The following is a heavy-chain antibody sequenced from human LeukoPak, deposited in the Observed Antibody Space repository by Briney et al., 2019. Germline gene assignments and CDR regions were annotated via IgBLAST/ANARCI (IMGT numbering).Heavy chain of an antibody. CDR2: IYYSGST. D-gene: IGHD3-22*01. Sequence: PSETLSLTCTVSGGSISSYYWSWIRQPPGKGLEWIGYIYYSGSTNYNPSLKSRVTISVDTSKNQFSLKLSSVTAADTAVYYCTRGSIAYYYMDVWGKGTTVTISS. CDR1: GGSISSYY. J-gene: IGHJ6*03. CDR3: TRGSIAYYYMDV. V-gene: IGHV4-59*01.